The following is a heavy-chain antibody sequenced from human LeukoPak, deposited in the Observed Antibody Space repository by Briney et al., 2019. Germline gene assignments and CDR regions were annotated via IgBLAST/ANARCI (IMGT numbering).Heavy chain of an antibody. Sequence: AASVKVSCKASGYTFTGYYMHWVRQAPGQGLEWMGLINPTGGSTGYAQKFQGRVTMTRDMSTSTDYMELSSLRSEDTAIYYCARALLDTAMVIYYYYYMDVWGKGTTVTVSS. V-gene: IGHV1-46*01. CDR3: ARALLDTAMVIYYYYYMDV. CDR2: INPTGGST. CDR1: GYTFTGYY. D-gene: IGHD5-18*01. J-gene: IGHJ6*03.